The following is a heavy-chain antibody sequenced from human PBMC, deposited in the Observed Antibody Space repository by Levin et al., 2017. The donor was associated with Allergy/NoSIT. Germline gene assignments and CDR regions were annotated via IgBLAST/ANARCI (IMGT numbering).Heavy chain of an antibody. CDR1: GFTFSSYA. V-gene: IGHV3-30-3*01. CDR3: ARGGYYDILTGYFDY. Sequence: LSLTCAASGFTFSSYAMHWVRQAPGKGLEWVAVISYDGSNKYYADSVKGRFTISRDNSKNTLYLQMNSLRAEDTAVYYCARGGYYDILTGYFDYWGQGTLVTVSS. D-gene: IGHD3-9*01. CDR2: ISYDGSNK. J-gene: IGHJ4*02.